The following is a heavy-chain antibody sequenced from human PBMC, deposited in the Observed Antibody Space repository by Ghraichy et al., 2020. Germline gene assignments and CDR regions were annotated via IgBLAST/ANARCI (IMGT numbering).Heavy chain of an antibody. D-gene: IGHD6-13*01. CDR3: AKDLAAAGDY. V-gene: IGHV3-33*06. CDR2: IWHDGNHE. Sequence: GGSLRLSCAASGFTFNTYGMHWVRQAPGKGLEWVAIIWHDGNHEYYTDSVKGRFTISRDNSKNTLYLQMNSLRAEDTAVYYCAKDLAAAGDYWGQGTLVTVSS. J-gene: IGHJ4*02. CDR1: GFTFNTYG.